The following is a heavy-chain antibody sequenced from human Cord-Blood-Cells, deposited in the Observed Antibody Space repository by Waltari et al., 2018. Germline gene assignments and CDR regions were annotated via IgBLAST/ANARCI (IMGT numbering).Heavy chain of an antibody. J-gene: IGHJ3*02. CDR2: IDHSGST. V-gene: IGHV4-34*01. Sequence: QVQLQQWGAGLLKPSEPLSLTCAVYGGSFSGYYWSWIRQPPGKGLEWIGEIDHSGSTDYNPSLKSRVTISVDTSKNQFSLKLSSVTAADTAVYYCAVDAFDIWGQGTMVTVSS. CDR3: AVDAFDI. CDR1: GGSFSGYY.